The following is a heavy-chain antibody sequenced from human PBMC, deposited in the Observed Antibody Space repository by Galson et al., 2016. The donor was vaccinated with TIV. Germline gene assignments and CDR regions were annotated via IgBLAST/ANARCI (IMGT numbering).Heavy chain of an antibody. Sequence: SLRLSCAASGFIFSKADMHWVRQVKGKGLEWVASAGLHDDTYYAESMRGRFTIFRVNAQNSVYLQMNSLRVEDAAMYYCAKGLKGTPGIDYNMDVWGQGTTVTVSS. CDR2: AGLHDDT. CDR3: AKGLKGTPGIDYNMDV. D-gene: IGHD1-7*01. V-gene: IGHV3-13*01. J-gene: IGHJ6*02. CDR1: GFIFSKAD.